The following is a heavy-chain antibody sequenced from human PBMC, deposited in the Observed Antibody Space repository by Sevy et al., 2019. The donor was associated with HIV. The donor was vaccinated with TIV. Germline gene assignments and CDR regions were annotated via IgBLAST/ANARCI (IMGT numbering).Heavy chain of an antibody. CDR2: IKSKTDGGSA. CDR3: TGATVFGATWFDP. J-gene: IGHJ5*02. Sequence: GGSLRLSCAASGYTFNNAWMSWVRQAPGKGLEWLGRIKSKTDGGSAEYASPVKGRFTISRGDSKSTLYLQMNRLRTEDTGVYHCTGATVFGATWFDPWGQGALVTVSS. V-gene: IGHV3-15*01. CDR1: GYTFNNAW. D-gene: IGHD3-3*01.